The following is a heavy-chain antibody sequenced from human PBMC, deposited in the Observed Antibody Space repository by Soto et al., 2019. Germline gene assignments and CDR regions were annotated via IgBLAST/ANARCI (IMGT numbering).Heavy chain of an antibody. CDR2: IIPIFGTA. J-gene: IGHJ6*02. D-gene: IGHD6-13*01. CDR1: GGTFSSYA. Sequence: QVQLVQSGAEVKKPGSSVKVSCKASGGTFSSYAISWVRQAPGQGLEWMGGIIPIFGTANYAQKFQGRVTITADESTSTAYLELSSLRSEDTAVYYCARSRIAAAQDYYYGMDVWGQGTTVTVSS. CDR3: ARSRIAAAQDYYYGMDV. V-gene: IGHV1-69*01.